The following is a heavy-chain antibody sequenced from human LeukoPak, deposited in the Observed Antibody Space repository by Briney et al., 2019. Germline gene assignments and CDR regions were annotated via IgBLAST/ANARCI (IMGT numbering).Heavy chain of an antibody. D-gene: IGHD2-15*01. CDR3: ARAIGYCSGGSCSLDY. V-gene: IGHV4-59*12. CDR1: GGSISNYY. Sequence: SETLSLTCTVSGGSISNYYWSWIRQPPGKGLEWIGYIYYSGSTNYNPSLKSRVTISVDTSKNQFSLKLSSVTAADTAVYYCARAIGYCSGGSCSLDYWGQGTLVTVSS. J-gene: IGHJ4*02. CDR2: IYYSGST.